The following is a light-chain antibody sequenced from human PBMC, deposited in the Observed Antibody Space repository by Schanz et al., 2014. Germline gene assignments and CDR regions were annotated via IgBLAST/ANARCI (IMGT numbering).Light chain of an antibody. CDR1: SSDVGGYNY. Sequence: QSVLTQPPSASGSPGQSVTISCTGTSSDVGGYNYVSWYQQHPGKAPKLMIYDVSNRPSGVSNRFSGSKSGNTASLTISGLQAEDEADYYCSSYRRTATVAVFGTGTKLTVL. CDR3: SSYRRTATVAV. J-gene: IGLJ1*01. V-gene: IGLV2-14*03. CDR2: DVS.